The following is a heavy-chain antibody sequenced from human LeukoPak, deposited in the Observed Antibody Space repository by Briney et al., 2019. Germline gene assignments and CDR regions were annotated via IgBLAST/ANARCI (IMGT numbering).Heavy chain of an antibody. CDR2: INPNSGGT. CDR3: ARGDYGDYGPEMDV. CDR1: GYTFTGYY. D-gene: IGHD4-17*01. Sequence: GASVKVSCKASGYTFTGYYMHWVRQAPGQGLEWIGRINPNSGGTNYAQKFQGRVTMTRDTSISTAYMELSRLRSEDTAVYYCARGDYGDYGPEMDVWGKGTTVTVSS. J-gene: IGHJ6*04. V-gene: IGHV1-2*06.